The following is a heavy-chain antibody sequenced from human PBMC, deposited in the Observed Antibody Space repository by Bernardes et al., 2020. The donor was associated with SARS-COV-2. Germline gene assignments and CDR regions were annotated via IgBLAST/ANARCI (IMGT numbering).Heavy chain of an antibody. CDR2: IRSKPYGGTT. V-gene: IGHV3-20*01. CDR3: ARDYYGSDNWFDP. Sequence: GGSLRLSCATSGFTFANYAMTWVRQAPGKGLEWVGVIRSKPYGGTTEYAASVKGRFTISRDNAKNSLYLQMNSLRAEDTALYHCARDYYGSDNWFDPWGQGTLVTVSS. D-gene: IGHD3-10*01. CDR1: GFTFANYA. J-gene: IGHJ5*02.